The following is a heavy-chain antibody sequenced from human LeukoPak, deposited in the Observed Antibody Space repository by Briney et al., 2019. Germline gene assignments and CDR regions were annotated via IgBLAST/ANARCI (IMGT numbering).Heavy chain of an antibody. J-gene: IGHJ4*02. D-gene: IGHD6-19*01. CDR3: ARAAVAAYFDY. CDR2: INPNSGGT. V-gene: IGHV1-2*02. CDR1: GYTFTGYY. Sequence: EASVKVSCKASGYTFTGYYMHWVRQAPGQGLVWMGWINPNSGGTNYAQKFQGRVTMTRDTSISTAYMELSRLRSDDTAVYYCARAAVAAYFDYWGQGTLVTVSS.